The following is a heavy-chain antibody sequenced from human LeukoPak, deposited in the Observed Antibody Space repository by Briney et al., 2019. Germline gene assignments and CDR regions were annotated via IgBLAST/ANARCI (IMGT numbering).Heavy chain of an antibody. D-gene: IGHD1-26*01. Sequence: GGSLRLSCAASGFTFSSYWMSWVRQAPGKGLEWVANIKQDGSEKYYVDSVKGRFTISRDNAKNSLYLEMNSLRAEDTAVYYCARYSGSYEVNYYYYYGMDVWGQGTTVTVSS. CDR1: GFTFSSYW. CDR2: IKQDGSEK. J-gene: IGHJ6*02. V-gene: IGHV3-7*03. CDR3: ARYSGSYEVNYYYYYGMDV.